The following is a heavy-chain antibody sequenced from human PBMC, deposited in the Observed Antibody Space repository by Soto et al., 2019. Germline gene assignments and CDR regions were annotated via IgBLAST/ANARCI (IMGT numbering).Heavy chain of an antibody. J-gene: IGHJ5*02. CDR3: AHSLIGYYYDSSGSNWFDP. Sequence: TGATPRNATQTVRLKCTFSGFSLSTSGVGVGWIRQPPGKALEWLALIYWDDDKRYSPSLKSRLTITKDTSKNQVVLTMTNMDPVDTATYYCAHSLIGYYYDSSGSNWFDPWGQGTLVTVSS. D-gene: IGHD3-22*01. V-gene: IGHV2-5*02. CDR1: GFSLSTSGVG. CDR2: IYWDDDK.